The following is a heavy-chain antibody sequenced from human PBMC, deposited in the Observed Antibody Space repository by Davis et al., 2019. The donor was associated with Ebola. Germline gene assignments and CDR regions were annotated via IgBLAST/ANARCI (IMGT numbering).Heavy chain of an antibody. CDR1: GGSISSGGYY. D-gene: IGHD1-14*01. CDR2: IYYSGST. V-gene: IGHV4-31*03. J-gene: IGHJ4*02. Sequence: SETLSLTCTVSGGSISSGGYYWSWIRQHPGKGLEWIGYIYYSGSTYYNPSLKSRVTISVDTSKNQFSLKLSSVTAADTAVYYCARTPPEDRGPPRYWGQGTLVTVSS. CDR3: ARTPPEDRGPPRY.